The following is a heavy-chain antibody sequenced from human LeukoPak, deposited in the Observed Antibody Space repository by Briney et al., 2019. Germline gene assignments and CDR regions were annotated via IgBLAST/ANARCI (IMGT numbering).Heavy chain of an antibody. Sequence: PSQTLSLTCTVSGGSISSGDYYWSWIRQHPGKGLEWIAYIYYSGGTYYNPSLKSRVTISVDTSKNQFSLNLSSVTAADTAVYYCARVGRYYYYGMDVWGQGTTVTVSS. J-gene: IGHJ6*02. V-gene: IGHV4-31*03. D-gene: IGHD1-26*01. CDR1: GGSISSGDYY. CDR2: IYYSGGT. CDR3: ARVGRYYYYGMDV.